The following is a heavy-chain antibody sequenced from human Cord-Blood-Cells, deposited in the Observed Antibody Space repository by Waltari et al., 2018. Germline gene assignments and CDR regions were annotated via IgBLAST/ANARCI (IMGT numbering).Heavy chain of an antibody. D-gene: IGHD7-27*01. CDR1: GFTFDDYA. Sequence: EVQLVESGGGLVQPGRSLRLSCAASGFTFDDYAMHWVRQAPGTGLEWVSGISWNSGSIGYADSVKGRFTISRDNAKNSLYLQMNSLRAEDTALYYCAKDLGLGMWDAFDIWGQGTMVTVSS. CDR3: AKDLGLGMWDAFDI. V-gene: IGHV3-9*01. CDR2: ISWNSGSI. J-gene: IGHJ3*02.